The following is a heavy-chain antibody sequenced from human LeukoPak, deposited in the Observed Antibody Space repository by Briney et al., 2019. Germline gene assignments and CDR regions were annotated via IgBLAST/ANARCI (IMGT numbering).Heavy chain of an antibody. CDR1: GFTLNNAW. Sequence: PGGSLRLSCAASGFTLNNAWMSWVRQAPGKGLEWVGRIKSQNDGGTTDYAAPVKGRFTISRDDSKNTLYLQVNSLKTEDTAVYYCGGSGSYYKLDCWGQGTLVTVSS. J-gene: IGHJ4*02. V-gene: IGHV3-15*01. CDR3: GGSGSYYKLDC. CDR2: IKSQNDGGTT. D-gene: IGHD3-10*01.